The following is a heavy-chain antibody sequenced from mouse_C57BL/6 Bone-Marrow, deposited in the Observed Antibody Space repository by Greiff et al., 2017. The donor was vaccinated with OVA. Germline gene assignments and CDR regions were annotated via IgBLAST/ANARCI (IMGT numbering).Heavy chain of an antibody. J-gene: IGHJ2*01. Sequence: QVQLQQSGAELVRPGASVTLSCKASGYTFTDYEMHWVKQTPVHGLEWIGAIDPETGGTAYNQKFKGKAILTADKSSSTAYMELRSLTSEDSAVYYCTISYGYDFDYWGQGTTLTVSS. V-gene: IGHV1-15*01. CDR3: TISYGYDFDY. CDR1: GYTFTDYE. D-gene: IGHD2-2*01. CDR2: IDPETGGT.